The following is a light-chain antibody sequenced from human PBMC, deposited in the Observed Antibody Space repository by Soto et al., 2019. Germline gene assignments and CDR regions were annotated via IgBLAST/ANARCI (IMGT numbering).Light chain of an antibody. Sequence: QSVLTQPASVSGSPGQSITISCTGTSSDVGGFNYVSWYQQHPGKPPKLMIFDVTNRPSGVSNRFSVSRSGNTASLTISGLRDEDEADYYCSSYTSSSTLDVVFGGGTKLTVL. J-gene: IGLJ2*01. V-gene: IGLV2-14*01. CDR3: SSYTSSSTLDVV. CDR2: DVT. CDR1: SSDVGGFNY.